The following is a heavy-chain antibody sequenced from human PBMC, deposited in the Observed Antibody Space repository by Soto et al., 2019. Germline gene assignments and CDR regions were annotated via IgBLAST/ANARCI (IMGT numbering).Heavy chain of an antibody. Sequence: QVQLVESGGGVVQPGRSLRLSCAASGFTFSSYAMHWVRQAPGKGLEWVAVISYDGSNKYYADSVKGRFTISRDNSKNTLYLQMTSLRAEDTAVYYCARARRSGAVADYWGQGTLVTVSS. V-gene: IGHV3-30-3*01. D-gene: IGHD3-10*01. CDR3: ARARRSGAVADY. CDR2: ISYDGSNK. J-gene: IGHJ4*02. CDR1: GFTFSSYA.